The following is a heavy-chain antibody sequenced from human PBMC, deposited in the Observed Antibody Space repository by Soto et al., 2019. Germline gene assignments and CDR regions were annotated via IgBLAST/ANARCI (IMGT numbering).Heavy chain of an antibody. CDR1: GGSVSSSNW. V-gene: IGHV4-4*02. J-gene: IGHJ3*02. CDR3: ARVPGVVVSADDAFDI. CDR2: IYHSGSA. D-gene: IGHD2-21*02. Sequence: QVQLQESGPGLVKPSGTLSLTCAVSGGSVSSSNWWSWVRQSPGKGLEWMGEIYHSGSAHYNPSLKSRATISLDKSKYQFSLRLTSETAADTAVYYCARVPGVVVSADDAFDIWGPGTRVIVSS.